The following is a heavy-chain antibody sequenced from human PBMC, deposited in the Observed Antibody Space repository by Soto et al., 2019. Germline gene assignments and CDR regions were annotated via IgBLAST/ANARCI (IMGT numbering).Heavy chain of an antibody. J-gene: IGHJ4*02. Sequence: QVQLVQSGAEVKKPGSSVKVSCTASGGTFSSYAISWVRQAPGQGLEWMGGIIPLFGTANYAQKFQGRVTITADESTSTAYVELSSLRSEDTAVYYCARGGVTFGGVIVLGYWGQGTLVTVSS. V-gene: IGHV1-69*01. CDR2: IIPLFGTA. CDR1: GGTFSSYA. D-gene: IGHD3-16*02. CDR3: ARGGVTFGGVIVLGY.